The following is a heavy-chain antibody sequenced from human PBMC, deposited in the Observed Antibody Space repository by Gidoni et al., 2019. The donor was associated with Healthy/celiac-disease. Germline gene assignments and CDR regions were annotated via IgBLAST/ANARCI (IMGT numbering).Heavy chain of an antibody. CDR3: ARSSSIAARPADWFDP. CDR1: GFTFSSYA. CDR2: ISYDGSNK. J-gene: IGHJ5*02. V-gene: IGHV3-30-3*01. D-gene: IGHD6-6*01. Sequence: QVQLVESGGGVVQPGRSLRLSCAASGFTFSSYAMHWVRQAPGKGLEWVAVISYDGSNKYYADSVKGRFTISRDNSKNTLYLQMNSLRAEDTAVYYCARSSSIAARPADWFDPWGQGTLVTVSS.